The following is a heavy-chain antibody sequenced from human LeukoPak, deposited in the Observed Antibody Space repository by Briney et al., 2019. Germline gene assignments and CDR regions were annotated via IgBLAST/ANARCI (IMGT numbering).Heavy chain of an antibody. J-gene: IGHJ2*01. Sequence: PGGSLRLSCAASGFTFSSYEMNWVRQAPGKGLEWVSAIRASGGTAYYADSVKGRFTISGGNSKNTLYLQMNSLRAEDTAVYYCARVWAHDGSGNPYWHFDLWGRGTLVTVSS. D-gene: IGHD3-10*01. CDR3: ARVWAHDGSGNPYWHFDL. CDR1: GFTFSSYE. V-gene: IGHV3-23*01. CDR2: IRASGGTA.